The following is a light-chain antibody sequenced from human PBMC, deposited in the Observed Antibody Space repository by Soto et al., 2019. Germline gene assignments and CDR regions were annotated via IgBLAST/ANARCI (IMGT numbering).Light chain of an antibody. CDR2: GAS. Sequence: EIVLTQSPGTLSLSPGERATLSCRASQSVSSNYLAWYQQRPGQAPRVVIYGASTRATGIPERFSGSGSGTDFTLTISRLEPEDFAVYYCQQYGRSPFTFGPGTKVDIK. V-gene: IGKV3-20*01. CDR3: QQYGRSPFT. CDR1: QSVSSNY. J-gene: IGKJ3*01.